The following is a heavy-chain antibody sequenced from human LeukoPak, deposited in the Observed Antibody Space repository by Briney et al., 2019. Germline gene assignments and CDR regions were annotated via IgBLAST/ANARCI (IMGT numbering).Heavy chain of an antibody. J-gene: IGHJ6*02. CDR2: ISASGGST. Sequence: PGWSLRLSCAASEFTFSSYAMQWVRQAPGKGLEWVSDISASGGSTWYADSVKGRFTISRDNSKNTLYLQMNSLRAEDTAVYYCAKYVSAKGPPYALDVWGQGTTVTVSS. CDR1: EFTFSSYA. V-gene: IGHV3-23*01. CDR3: AKYVSAKGPPYALDV. D-gene: IGHD2/OR15-2a*01.